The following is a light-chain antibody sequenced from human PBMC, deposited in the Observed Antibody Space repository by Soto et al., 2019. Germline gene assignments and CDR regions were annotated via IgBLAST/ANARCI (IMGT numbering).Light chain of an antibody. CDR3: QQYDNLPLT. Sequence: DIQMTQSPSSLSASVGERVTITCQASQDVTNYLNWYHYKPGNAPKLLIYAASTFESGVTSRFSGSGSGTDFTFTISSLQPEDIATYYCQQYDNLPLTFGGGTKVEIK. CDR1: QDVTNY. J-gene: IGKJ4*01. CDR2: AAS. V-gene: IGKV1-33*01.